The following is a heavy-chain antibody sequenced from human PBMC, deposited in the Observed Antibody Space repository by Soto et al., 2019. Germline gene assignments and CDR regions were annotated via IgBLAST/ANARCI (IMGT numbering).Heavy chain of an antibody. CDR3: ARASDTSGYYY. Sequence: QVQLVQSESEVKKPGSSVKVSCKVSGGTFKNYAISWLRQAPGQGLEWVGGIRPVFDDLNYAPKLQGRVTITADEVTSTAHLELGSLTSEDTAVYFCARASDTSGYYYWGQGTLVTVSS. D-gene: IGHD3-22*01. CDR2: IRPVFDDL. CDR1: GGTFKNYA. J-gene: IGHJ4*02. V-gene: IGHV1-69*01.